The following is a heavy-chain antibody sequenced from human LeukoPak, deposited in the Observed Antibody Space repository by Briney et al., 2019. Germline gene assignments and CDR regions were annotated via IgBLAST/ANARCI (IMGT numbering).Heavy chain of an antibody. V-gene: IGHV4-34*01. Sequence: PSETLSLTCAVYGGPFSGYYWSWIRQPPGKGLEWIGEINHSGSTNYNPSLKSRVTISVDTSKNQFSLKLSSVTAADTAVYYCARVRYNWNGGYFDYWGQGTLVTVSS. CDR3: ARVRYNWNGGYFDY. J-gene: IGHJ4*02. CDR2: INHSGST. CDR1: GGPFSGYY. D-gene: IGHD1-20*01.